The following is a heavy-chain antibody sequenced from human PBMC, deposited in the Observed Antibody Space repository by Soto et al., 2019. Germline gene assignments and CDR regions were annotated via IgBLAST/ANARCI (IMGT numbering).Heavy chain of an antibody. CDR2: ISYDGSNK. CDR1: GFTFSSYA. V-gene: IGHV3-30-3*01. Sequence: GGSLRLSCAASGFTFSSYAMHWVRQAPGKGLEWVAVISYDGSNKYYADSVKGRFTISRDNSKNTLYLQMNSLRAEDTAVYYCARDPLAVAGNGYWGQGTLVTVSS. CDR3: ARDPLAVAGNGY. D-gene: IGHD6-19*01. J-gene: IGHJ4*02.